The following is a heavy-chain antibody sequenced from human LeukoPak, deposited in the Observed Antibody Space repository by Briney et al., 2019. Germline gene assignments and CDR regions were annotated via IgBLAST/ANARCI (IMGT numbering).Heavy chain of an antibody. D-gene: IGHD3-16*02. Sequence: GESLQISCKGSGYSFTSYWIGWVRQVTGKGLGWMGIIYPGDSDTRYSPSFQGQVTISADKSISTAYLQCSSLKASDTAMYYCARLAMNDYVWGSYRYAHDAFDIWGQGTMVTVSS. CDR3: ARLAMNDYVWGSYRYAHDAFDI. CDR2: IYPGDSDT. J-gene: IGHJ3*02. CDR1: GYSFTSYW. V-gene: IGHV5-51*01.